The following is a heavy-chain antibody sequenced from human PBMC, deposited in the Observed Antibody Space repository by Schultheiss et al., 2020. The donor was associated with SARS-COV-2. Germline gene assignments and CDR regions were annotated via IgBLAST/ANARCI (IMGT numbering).Heavy chain of an antibody. V-gene: IGHV3-48*01. CDR2: ISSSSSTI. D-gene: IGHD5-18*01. Sequence: GGSLRLSCAASGFTFSSYSMNWVRQAPGKGLEWVSYISSSSSTIYYADSVKGRFTISRDNAKNSLYLQMNSLRAEDTAVYYCAREIGGYSYGSWGQGTMVTVSS. CDR1: GFTFSSYS. CDR3: AREIGGYSYGS. J-gene: IGHJ3*01.